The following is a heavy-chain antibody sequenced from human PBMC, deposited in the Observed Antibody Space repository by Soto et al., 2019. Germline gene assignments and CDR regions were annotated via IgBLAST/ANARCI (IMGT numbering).Heavy chain of an antibody. CDR3: ARDSLGWYPSDY. D-gene: IGHD6-19*01. Sequence: GGSLRLSCAASGFTFSSYSMNWVRQAPGKGLEWVSSISSSSSYIYYADSVKGRFTISRDNAKNSLYLQMNSLRAEDTAVYYCARDSLGWYPSDYWGQGTLVTVSS. V-gene: IGHV3-21*01. J-gene: IGHJ4*02. CDR1: GFTFSSYS. CDR2: ISSSSSYI.